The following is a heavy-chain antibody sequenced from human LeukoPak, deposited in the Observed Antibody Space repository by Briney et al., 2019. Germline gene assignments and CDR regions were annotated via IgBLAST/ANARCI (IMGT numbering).Heavy chain of an antibody. Sequence: PSQTLSLTCSVSGGSINSGDYYWSWIRQPPGEGLEWIGYIFYIVSTYYNPSLKSRVTISVDTSKNQFSLALSSVTAADTAVYSCARRSVVGPVGYFSSYGMDVWGPGTTVTVSS. D-gene: IGHD1-26*01. CDR3: ARRSVVGPVGYFSSYGMDV. V-gene: IGHV4-30-4*01. CDR2: IFYIVST. CDR1: GGSINSGDYY. J-gene: IGHJ6*02.